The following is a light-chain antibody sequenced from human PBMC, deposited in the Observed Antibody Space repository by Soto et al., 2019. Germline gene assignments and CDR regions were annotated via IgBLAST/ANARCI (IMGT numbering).Light chain of an antibody. V-gene: IGLV2-23*01. CDR3: CSYAGSSSYVV. J-gene: IGLJ2*01. CDR2: EGT. CDR1: SSDVGSYNL. Sequence: QSVLTQPASVSGSHGQSITLSCTGTSSDVGSYNLVSWYQLHPGKAPKLMIYEGTKRPSGVSNRFSGSKSGSTASLTISGLQAEDEADYYCCSYAGSSSYVVFGGGTKVTVL.